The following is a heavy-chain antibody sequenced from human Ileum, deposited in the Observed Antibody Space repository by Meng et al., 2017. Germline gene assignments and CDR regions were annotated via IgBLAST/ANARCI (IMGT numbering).Heavy chain of an antibody. CDR1: GGSISSGDYY. CDR3: ARAPKYCTKAVCSRPLDS. V-gene: IGHV4-30-4*01. D-gene: IGHD2-8*01. Sequence: QVQLQESGPRLVTPSQTLSLTGTVSGGSISSGDYYWSCVRQSPGKGPEWIGYIYSNGNTYSNPSLRGRLMISIDTSKNQFSLKLSSVTAADTAVYYCARAPKYCTKAVCSRPLDSWGQGTLVTVSS. CDR2: IYSNGNT. J-gene: IGHJ4*02.